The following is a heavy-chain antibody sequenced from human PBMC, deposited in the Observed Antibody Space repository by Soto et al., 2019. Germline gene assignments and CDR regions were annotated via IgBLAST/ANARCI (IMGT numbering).Heavy chain of an antibody. V-gene: IGHV3-23*01. CDR2: ISGSGGST. CDR1: GFTFSSYA. CDR3: AKSMTGGYYYYGMDV. D-gene: IGHD3-10*01. Sequence: GGSLRLSCAASGFTFSSYAMSWVRQAPGKGLEWVSAISGSGGSTYYADSVKGRFTISRDNSKNTLYLQMNSLRAEDTAVYYCAKSMTGGYYYYGMDVWGQGTTVTVSS. J-gene: IGHJ6*02.